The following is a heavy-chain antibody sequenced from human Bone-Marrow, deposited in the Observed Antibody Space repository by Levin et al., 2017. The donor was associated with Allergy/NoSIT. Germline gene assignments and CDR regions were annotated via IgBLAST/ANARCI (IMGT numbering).Heavy chain of an antibody. Sequence: SCAASGFTFSSYEMNWVRQAPGKGLEWVSYISSSGSTIYYADSVKGRFTISRDNAKNSLYLQMNSLRAEDTAVYYCARRITMIVHNWFDPWGQGTLVTVSS. CDR3: ARRITMIVHNWFDP. V-gene: IGHV3-48*03. CDR2: ISSSGSTI. J-gene: IGHJ5*02. CDR1: GFTFSSYE. D-gene: IGHD3-22*01.